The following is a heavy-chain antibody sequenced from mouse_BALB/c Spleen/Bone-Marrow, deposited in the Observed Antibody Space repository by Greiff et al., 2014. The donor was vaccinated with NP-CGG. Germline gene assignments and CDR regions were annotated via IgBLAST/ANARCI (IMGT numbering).Heavy chain of an antibody. Sequence: VQRVESGAELVKPGTSVKMSCKASGYTFTSYWMHWVKQRPGQGLEWIGDIYPGSDSTNYNEKFMSKATLTVDTSSSTAYMQLSSLTSEDSAVYYCARRDDYDDYYFAYWGQGTTLTVSS. CDR2: IYPGSDST. J-gene: IGHJ2*01. V-gene: IGHV1-55*01. CDR1: GYTFTSYW. CDR3: ARRDDYDDYYFAY. D-gene: IGHD2-4*01.